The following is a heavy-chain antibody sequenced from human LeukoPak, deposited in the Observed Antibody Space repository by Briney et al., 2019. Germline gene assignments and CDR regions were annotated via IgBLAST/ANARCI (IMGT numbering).Heavy chain of an antibody. J-gene: IGHJ4*02. CDR3: ARAPLPADYYDSSGYSPYYFYY. Sequence: SETLSLTCTVSGGSISSYYWSWIRQPPGKGLEWIGYIYYSGSTNYNPSLKSRVTISVDTSKNQFSLKLSSVTAADTAVYYCARAPLPADYYDSSGYSPYYFYYWGQGTLVTVSS. V-gene: IGHV4-59*01. D-gene: IGHD3-22*01. CDR1: GGSISSYY. CDR2: IYYSGST.